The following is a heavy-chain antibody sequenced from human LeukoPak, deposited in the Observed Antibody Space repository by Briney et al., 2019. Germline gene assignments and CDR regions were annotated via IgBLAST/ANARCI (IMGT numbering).Heavy chain of an antibody. Sequence: ASVRVSCKASGYTFSIYGFSWVRQAPGQGLEWMGWISAYNGNTNYTQKFQGRVTMTTDTSTSTAHMELRSLRSDDTAVYYCARQGYSGHSQGAADYWGQGTLVTVSS. CDR1: GYTFSIYG. D-gene: IGHD4-23*01. CDR3: ARQGYSGHSQGAADY. V-gene: IGHV1-18*01. J-gene: IGHJ4*02. CDR2: ISAYNGNT.